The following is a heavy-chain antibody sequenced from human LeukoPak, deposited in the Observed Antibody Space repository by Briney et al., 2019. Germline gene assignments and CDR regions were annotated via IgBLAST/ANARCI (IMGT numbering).Heavy chain of an antibody. CDR2: IYYSGST. D-gene: IGHD3-3*01. J-gene: IGHJ5*02. CDR1: GVSISSSNSY. V-gene: IGHV4-39*07. CDR3: ARVGTIFGVVRGA. Sequence: PSETLSLTCTVSGVSISSSNSYWGWLRQPPGKGLEWIGCIYYSGSTYYNPSLKSRLTISVDTSKNQFSLKLYSVTAADAAVYYCARVGTIFGVVRGAWGQGTLVTVSS.